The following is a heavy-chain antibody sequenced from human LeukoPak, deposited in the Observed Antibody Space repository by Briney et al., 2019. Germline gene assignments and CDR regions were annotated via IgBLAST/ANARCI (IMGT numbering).Heavy chain of an antibody. V-gene: IGHV3-7*01. CDR1: GFTFGRSW. CDR3: ARDPGYSSFDY. Sequence: GGSLRLSCGVSGFTFGRSWMSWVRQTPAKGLEFVANIKEDGSVRNYVDSVQGRFTISRGNAKNSLYLHMNSLRAEDTAVYYCARDPGYSSFDYWGQGTLVTVSS. CDR2: IKEDGSVR. D-gene: IGHD6-13*01. J-gene: IGHJ4*02.